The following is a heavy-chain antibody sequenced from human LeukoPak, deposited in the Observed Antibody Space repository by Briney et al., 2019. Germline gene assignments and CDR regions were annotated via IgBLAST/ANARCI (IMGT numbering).Heavy chain of an antibody. CDR3: ARGGFGELYYYYYMDV. CDR1: GGSISSRSYY. D-gene: IGHD3-10*01. J-gene: IGHJ6*03. V-gene: IGHV4-39*01. CDR2: IYYSGST. Sequence: SETLSLTCTVSGGSISSRSYYWGWIRQPPGKGLEWIGSIYYSGSTYYNLSLKSRVTISVDTSKNQFSLKLSSVTAADTAVYYCARGGFGELYYYYYMDVWGKGTTVTVSS.